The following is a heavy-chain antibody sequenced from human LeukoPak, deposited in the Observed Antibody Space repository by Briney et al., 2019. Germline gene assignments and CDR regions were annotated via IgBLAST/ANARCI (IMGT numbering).Heavy chain of an antibody. J-gene: IGHJ4*02. CDR1: GGTFSSYA. CDR3: AREKEVFYYGSGRHPFDY. CDR2: IIPIFGTA. V-gene: IGHV1-69*13. Sequence: SVKVSCKASGGTFSSYAISWVRQAPGQGLEWMGGIIPIFGTADYAQKFQGRVTITADESTSTAYMELSSLRSEDTAVYYCAREKEVFYYGSGRHPFDYWGQGTLVTVSS. D-gene: IGHD3-10*01.